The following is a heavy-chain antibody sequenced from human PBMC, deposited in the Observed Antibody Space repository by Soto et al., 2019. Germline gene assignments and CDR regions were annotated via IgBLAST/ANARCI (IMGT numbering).Heavy chain of an antibody. CDR1: GGTFSSYT. CDR3: AGANSSNWYDLTLNWFDP. V-gene: IGHV1-69*02. Sequence: ASVKVSCKASGGTFSSYTISWVRQAPGQGLEWMGRTIPILGIANYAQKFQGRVTITADKSTSTAYMELSSLRSEDTAVYYCAGANSSNWYDLTLNWFDPWGQGTLVIVAS. CDR2: TIPILGIA. J-gene: IGHJ5*02. D-gene: IGHD6-13*01.